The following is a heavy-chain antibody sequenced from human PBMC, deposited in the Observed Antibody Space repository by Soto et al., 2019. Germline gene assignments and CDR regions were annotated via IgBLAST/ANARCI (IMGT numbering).Heavy chain of an antibody. V-gene: IGHV3-73*01. Sequence: GGSLRLSCAASGFTFSGSAMHWVRQASGKGLEWVGRIRSKANSYATAYAASVKGRFTISRDDSKNAAYLQMNSLKTEDTAVYYCTPGGQWLATNWFDPWGQGTLVTISS. CDR1: GFTFSGSA. J-gene: IGHJ5*02. D-gene: IGHD6-19*01. CDR2: IRSKANSYAT. CDR3: TPGGQWLATNWFDP.